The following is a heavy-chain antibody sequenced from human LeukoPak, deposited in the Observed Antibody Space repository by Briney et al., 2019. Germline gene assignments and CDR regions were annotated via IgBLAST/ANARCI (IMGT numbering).Heavy chain of an antibody. CDR2: IYFIVGT. D-gene: IGHD3-10*01. V-gene: IGHV4-59*08. Sequence: SGTLSLTCTVAGCSISSYYWSWIRQPPGKGLEWVWYIYFIVGTNYNPSLETRVTISVDTSKSQFSLKLISWPAADTPFYYCARHRRTVVRAAPYGIDVWGQGTTVT. CDR1: GCSISSYY. CDR3: ARHRRTVVRAAPYGIDV. J-gene: IGHJ6*01.